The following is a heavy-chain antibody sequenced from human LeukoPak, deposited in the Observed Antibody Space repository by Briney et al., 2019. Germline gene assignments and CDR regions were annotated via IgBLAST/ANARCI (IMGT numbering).Heavy chain of an antibody. CDR2: IYTSGST. V-gene: IGHV4-4*07. D-gene: IGHD5-18*01. CDR1: GGSISSYY. Sequence: SETLSLTCTVSGGSISSYYWSWIRQPAGKGLEWIGRIYTSGSTNYNPSLKSRVTMSVDTSKNQFSLKLSSVTAADTAVYYCARDRVQLGHNWFGPWGQGTLVTVSS. J-gene: IGHJ5*02. CDR3: ARDRVQLGHNWFGP.